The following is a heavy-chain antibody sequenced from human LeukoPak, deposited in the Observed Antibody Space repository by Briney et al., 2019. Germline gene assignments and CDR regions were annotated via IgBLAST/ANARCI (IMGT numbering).Heavy chain of an antibody. V-gene: IGHV4-38-2*02. CDR3: ARGFRGDNFDY. Sequence: SETLSLTCSVSGYSISSAYYWGWIRQPPGKGLEWIGTMYHSGSTNYNPSPKSRVTISVDTSKNQFSLKLSSVTAADTAVYFCARGFRGDNFDYWGQGTLVTVSS. CDR1: GYSISSAYY. D-gene: IGHD7-27*01. CDR2: MYHSGST. J-gene: IGHJ4*02.